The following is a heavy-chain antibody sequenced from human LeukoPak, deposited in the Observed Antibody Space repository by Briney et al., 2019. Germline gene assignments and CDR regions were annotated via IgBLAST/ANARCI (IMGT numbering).Heavy chain of an antibody. CDR2: ISVSGGVR. CDR1: GFTFSSYS. J-gene: IGHJ4*02. D-gene: IGHD2/OR15-2a*01. CDR3: ARDRGYFYDQLDY. Sequence: QSGRSLRLSRAAAGFTFSSYSKNWIRQAPGKGLEWVSYISVSGGVRSYADSVKGRFTISRDDARNSLYLQMNSLKDEDTAVYYCARDRGYFYDQLDYWGQGTLVTVSS. V-gene: IGHV3-48*02.